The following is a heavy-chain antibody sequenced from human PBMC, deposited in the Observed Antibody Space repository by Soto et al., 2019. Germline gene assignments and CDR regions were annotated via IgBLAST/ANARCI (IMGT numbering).Heavy chain of an antibody. Sequence: SETLSVTCTVSCGSISSYYWSWIRQPPGKGLEWIGYIYYSGSTNYNPSLKSRVTISVDTSKNQFSLKLSSVTAADTAVYYCARLKVEVTDAFDYWGQGTLVTVSS. CDR2: IYYSGST. J-gene: IGHJ4*02. V-gene: IGHV4-59*08. CDR1: CGSISSYY. D-gene: IGHD2-21*02. CDR3: ARLKVEVTDAFDY.